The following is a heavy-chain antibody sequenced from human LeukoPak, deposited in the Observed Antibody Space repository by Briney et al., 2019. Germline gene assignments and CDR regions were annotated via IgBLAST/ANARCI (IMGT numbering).Heavy chain of an antibody. J-gene: IGHJ4*02. V-gene: IGHV1-2*02. D-gene: IGHD3-10*01. Sequence: GESLKISCKGSGYTFTGYYMHWVRQAPGQGLEWMGWINPNSSGTNYAQKFQGRVTMTRDTSISTAYMELSRLRSDDTAVYYCAILSSGSYYNLAEYYFDYWGQGTLVTVSS. CDR3: AILSSGSYYNLAEYYFDY. CDR1: GYTFTGYY. CDR2: INPNSSGT.